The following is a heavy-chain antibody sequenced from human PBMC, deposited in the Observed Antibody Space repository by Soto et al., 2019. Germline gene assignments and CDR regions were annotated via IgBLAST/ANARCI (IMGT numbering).Heavy chain of an antibody. Sequence: QVQLQESGPGLVKPSQTLSLTCTVSGGSISSGGYYWSWIRQHPGKGLEWIGYIYYSGSTYYNPSLRGRVTISVDTSKNQSPLKLSSVTAADTAVDYCASSYGPFNFDYWGQGTLVTVSS. CDR3: ASSYGPFNFDY. CDR1: GGSISSGGYY. D-gene: IGHD2-8*01. CDR2: IYYSGST. J-gene: IGHJ4*02. V-gene: IGHV4-31*03.